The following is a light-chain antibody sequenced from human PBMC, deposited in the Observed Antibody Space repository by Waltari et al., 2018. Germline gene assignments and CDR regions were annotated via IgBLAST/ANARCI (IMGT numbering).Light chain of an antibody. CDR3: CSYAGRGTYV. J-gene: IGLJ1*01. CDR2: EVF. V-gene: IGLV2-23*02. CDR1: TSYVWSYDL. Sequence: QSALTQPASVSGTPGQSITISCSGTTSYVWSYDLFSWYQQHPGEAPKPLICEVFKRPPDTSSRFSGAKSGSTASLTISGLQPEDEADYYCCSYAGRGTYVFGSGTKVTVL.